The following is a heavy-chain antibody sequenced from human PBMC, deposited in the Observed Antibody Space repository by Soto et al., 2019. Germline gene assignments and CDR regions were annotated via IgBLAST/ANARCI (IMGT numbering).Heavy chain of an antibody. CDR1: GGSFNNNY. Sequence: PSETLSLTCTVSGGSFNNNYWNWIRQPPGRGMEWIGYIHSSGGTRFNPSFNSRATMSVDTSSSQFSLNLHSVTAADTALYYCARERPGAGYFDAWGQGILVT. J-gene: IGHJ4*02. CDR3: ARERPGAGYFDA. CDR2: IHSSGGT. D-gene: IGHD6-13*01. V-gene: IGHV4-59*01.